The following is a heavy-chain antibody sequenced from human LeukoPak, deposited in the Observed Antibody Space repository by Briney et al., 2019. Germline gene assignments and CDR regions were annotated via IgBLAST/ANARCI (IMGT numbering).Heavy chain of an antibody. CDR2: IYSGGST. Sequence: GGSLRLSCAASGFTVSSNYMSWVRQAPGKGLEWVSVIYSGGSTYYADSVKGRFTISRDNSKNTLYPQMNSLRAEDTAVYYCARVIHPFYYYYMDVWGKGTTVTISS. V-gene: IGHV3-53*01. CDR1: GFTVSSNY. D-gene: IGHD5-18*01. J-gene: IGHJ6*03. CDR3: ARVIHPFYYYYMDV.